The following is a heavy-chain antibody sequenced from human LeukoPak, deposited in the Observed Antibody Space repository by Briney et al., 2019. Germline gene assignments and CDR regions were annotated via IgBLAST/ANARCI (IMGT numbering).Heavy chain of an antibody. CDR1: GFTFSSYS. V-gene: IGHV3-21*01. J-gene: IGHJ4*02. CDR3: ASQDGYNLRETYYFDY. D-gene: IGHD5-24*01. Sequence: GGSLRLSCAASGFTFSSYSMNWVRQAPGKGLEWVSSIDTSSRYIYYGDSVKGRFTISRDNSKNTMYLQMNSLRAEDTAVYYCASQDGYNLRETYYFDYWGQGTLVTVSS. CDR2: IDTSSRYI.